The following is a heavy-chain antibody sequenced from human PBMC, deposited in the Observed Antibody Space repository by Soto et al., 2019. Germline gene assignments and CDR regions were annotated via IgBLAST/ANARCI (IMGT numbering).Heavy chain of an antibody. J-gene: IGHJ5*02. D-gene: IGHD2-15*01. V-gene: IGHV4-39*01. Sequence: QLQLQESGPGLVKPSETLSLTCTVSGGSISSSSYYWGWIRQPPGKGLEWIGSIYYSGSTYYNPSLKSRVTISVDTSKNQFSLELSSVTAPATAVYYCARHEEGAASYWFHPWGPGTLVTVSS. CDR3: ARHEEGAASYWFHP. CDR1: GGSISSSSYY. CDR2: IYYSGST.